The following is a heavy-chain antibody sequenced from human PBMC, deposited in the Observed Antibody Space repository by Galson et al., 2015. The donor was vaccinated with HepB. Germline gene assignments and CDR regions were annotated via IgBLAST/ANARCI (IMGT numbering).Heavy chain of an antibody. Sequence: SLRLSCAASGFTFSSYAMHWVRQAPGKGLEWVAVISYDGSNKYYADSVKGRFTISRDNSKNTLYLQMNSLRAEDTAVYYCARVGEDIVVGWWYFDLWGRGTLVTVSS. J-gene: IGHJ2*01. CDR3: ARVGEDIVVGWWYFDL. CDR1: GFTFSSYA. D-gene: IGHD2-15*01. V-gene: IGHV3-30-3*01. CDR2: ISYDGSNK.